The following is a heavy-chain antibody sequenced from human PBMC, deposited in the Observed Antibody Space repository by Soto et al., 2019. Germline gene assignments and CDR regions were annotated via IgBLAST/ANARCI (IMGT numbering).Heavy chain of an antibody. CDR3: VLQDIVVVPAAMGWAFDI. V-gene: IGHV5-51*01. CDR2: IYPGDSDT. D-gene: IGHD2-2*01. CDR1: GYSFTSYW. Sequence: GESLKISCKGSGYSFTSYWIGWVRQMPGKGLEWMGIIYPGDSDTRYSPSFQGQVTISADKSISTAYLQWSSLKASDTAMYYCVLQDIVVVPAAMGWAFDIWGQGTMVTVSS. J-gene: IGHJ3*02.